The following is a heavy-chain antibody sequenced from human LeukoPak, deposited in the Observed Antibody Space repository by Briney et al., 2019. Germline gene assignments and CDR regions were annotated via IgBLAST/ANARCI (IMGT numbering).Heavy chain of an antibody. V-gene: IGHV4-39*07. CDR1: GGSISSSSYY. CDR2: IYYSGST. Sequence: PSETLSLTCTVSGGSISSSSYYWGWIRQPPGKGLEWIGSIYYSGSTNYNPSLKSRVTMAVDTSKNQFSLKLFSVTAADTAVYYCAGAPPEYSGTYPPFYYYYMDVWGKGTTVTVSS. CDR3: AGAPPEYSGTYPPFYYYYMDV. J-gene: IGHJ6*03. D-gene: IGHD1-26*01.